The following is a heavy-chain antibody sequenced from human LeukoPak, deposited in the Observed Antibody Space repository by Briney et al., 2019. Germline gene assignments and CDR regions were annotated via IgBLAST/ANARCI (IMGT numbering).Heavy chain of an antibody. CDR2: INDSGGST. V-gene: IGHV3-23*01. Sequence: GGSLRLSCAASGFSFSNYAMSWVRQAPGKGLEWVSAINDSGGSTYYADSVKGRFTISRDNSKNTLYLQMNSLRAEDTAVYYCAKPAISSRGWYYDYWGQGTLVTVSS. J-gene: IGHJ4*02. CDR3: AKPAISSRGWYYDY. CDR1: GFSFSNYA. D-gene: IGHD6-19*01.